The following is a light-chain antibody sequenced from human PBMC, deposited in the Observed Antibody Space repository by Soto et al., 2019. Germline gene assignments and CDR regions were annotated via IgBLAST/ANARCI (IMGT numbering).Light chain of an antibody. CDR3: QQYAGSPWP. Sequence: TLSLAPLSVYLWERCTLSGWASRSVRSNLAWYQQKPGQAPRLFMYGASTRATGIPDRFSGSGSGTDFTLTISRLEPEDFAVYYCQQYAGSPWPFCQVSKV. V-gene: IGKV3-20*01. CDR1: RSVRSN. J-gene: IGKJ1*01. CDR2: GAS.